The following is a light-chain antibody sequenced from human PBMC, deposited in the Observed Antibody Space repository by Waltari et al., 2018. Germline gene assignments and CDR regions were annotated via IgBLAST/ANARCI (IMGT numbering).Light chain of an antibody. Sequence: SYVLTQPPSVSVAPGQTASITCAGSNIGSKSVHWYQQKPGQAPVLVVYDNTDRPSGSPERLSGANSVNTATRTIISVEAGDEADYYCQVWDSISDHWVFGGGTKLTVL. CDR1: NIGSKS. CDR2: DNT. CDR3: QVWDSISDHWV. J-gene: IGLJ3*02. V-gene: IGLV3-21*02.